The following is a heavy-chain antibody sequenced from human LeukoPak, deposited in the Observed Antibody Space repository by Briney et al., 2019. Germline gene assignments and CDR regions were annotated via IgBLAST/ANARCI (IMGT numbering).Heavy chain of an antibody. D-gene: IGHD6-13*01. CDR1: GGSISSYY. V-gene: IGHV4-4*07. CDR2: IYTSGST. J-gene: IGHJ4*02. CDR3: ASQYSSSWYLSKYFDY. Sequence: SETQSLTCTVSGGSISSYYWSWIRQPAGKGLEWIGRIYTSGSTNYNPSLKSRVTMSVDTSKNQFSLKLSSVTAADTAVYYCASQYSSSWYLSKYFDYWGQGTLVTVSS.